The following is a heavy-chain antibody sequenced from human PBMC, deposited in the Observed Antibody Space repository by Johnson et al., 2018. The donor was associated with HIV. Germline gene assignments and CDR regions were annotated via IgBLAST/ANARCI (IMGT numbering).Heavy chain of an antibody. J-gene: IGHJ3*02. V-gene: IGHV3-33*01. CDR1: GFTFSRYG. D-gene: IGHD6-13*01. CDR3: ASDSSSWRPSGSFDI. CDR2: VWSDGINK. Sequence: QVHLVESGGGVVQPGRSLRLSCAASGFTFSRYGMHWVRQAPGKGLEWVAVVWSDGINKYYADYVRGRFTISRDNSKNTLYLQMTSLRADDTAVYSCASDSSSWRPSGSFDIWGQGTMVTVSS.